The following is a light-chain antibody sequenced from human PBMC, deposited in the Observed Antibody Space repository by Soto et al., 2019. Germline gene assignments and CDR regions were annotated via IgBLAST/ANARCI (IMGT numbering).Light chain of an antibody. CDR2: GAS. CDR1: QSFSSDY. V-gene: IGKV3-20*01. J-gene: IGKJ4*01. Sequence: EIVMTQSPATLSVSPGETATLSCKASQSFSSDYLAWYQQKAGQAPRLLIYGASRRVTGIPVRFSGSGSGTDFTLTISRLEPEDFAVYYCQQYGSAPLTFGGGTKVDIK. CDR3: QQYGSAPLT.